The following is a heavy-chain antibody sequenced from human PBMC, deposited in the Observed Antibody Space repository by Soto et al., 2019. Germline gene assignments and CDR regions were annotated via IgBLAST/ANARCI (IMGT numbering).Heavy chain of an antibody. D-gene: IGHD6-19*01. CDR1: GYTFTSYY. Sequence: QVQLVQSGAEVKKPGASVKVSCKASGYTFTSYYMHWVRQATGQGLEWMGIINPSGGSTSYAQKFQGRVTMIRDTSTSTVYMELSSLRSEDTAVYYCARSVAGTTPFDYWGQGTLVTVSS. CDR3: ARSVAGTTPFDY. V-gene: IGHV1-46*03. CDR2: INPSGGST. J-gene: IGHJ4*02.